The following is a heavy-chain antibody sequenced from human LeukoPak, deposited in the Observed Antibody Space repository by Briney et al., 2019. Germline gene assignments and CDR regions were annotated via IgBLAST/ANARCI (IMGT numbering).Heavy chain of an antibody. CDR1: GFTFSSYA. Sequence: GGSLRLSCAASGFTFSSYAMSWVRQAPGKGLEWVSAISGSGGSTYYADSVKGRFTISRDNSKNTLYLQMSSLRAEDTAVYYCAKDLLPGGVQHWGQGTLVTVSS. CDR3: AKDLLPGGVQH. J-gene: IGHJ1*01. V-gene: IGHV3-23*01. CDR2: ISGSGGST. D-gene: IGHD4-17*01.